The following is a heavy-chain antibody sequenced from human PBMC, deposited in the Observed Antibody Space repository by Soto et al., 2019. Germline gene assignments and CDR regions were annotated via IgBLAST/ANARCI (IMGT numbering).Heavy chain of an antibody. Sequence: SETLSLTCTVSGGSVSSGDYFWSCLRQSPGKRLEWIAYTYYSGSTNYNPSLKSRATISVDTSKSQVSLTLTSMTAADAALYYCARSPNYYYYGFDAWGQGTAVTVSS. CDR1: GGSVSSGDYF. CDR3: ARSPNYYYYGFDA. CDR2: TYYSGST. J-gene: IGHJ6*02. V-gene: IGHV4-61*08. D-gene: IGHD3-10*01.